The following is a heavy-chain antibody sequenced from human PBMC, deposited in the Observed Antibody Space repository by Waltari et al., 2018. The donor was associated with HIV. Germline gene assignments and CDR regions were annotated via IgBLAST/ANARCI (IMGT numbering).Heavy chain of an antibody. CDR2: VYYSGSF. V-gene: IGHV4-39*01. D-gene: IGHD2-8*01. J-gene: IGHJ3*01. Sequence: LQLQEWGPGLVTPSETLSLTCTVPAGSIVNFSFYWPWLRQYPGKGLEWLGGVYYSGSFYSSPSLKSRVTISVDTYKGQFSLTLTSVTAADTAMYYCARPTDETKTYIHAYDVWGPGKMVTVSA. CDR1: AGSIVNFSFY. CDR3: ARPTDETKTYIHAYDV.